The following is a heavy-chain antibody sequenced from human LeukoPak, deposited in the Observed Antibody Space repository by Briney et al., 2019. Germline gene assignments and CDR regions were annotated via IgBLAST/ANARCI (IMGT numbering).Heavy chain of an antibody. J-gene: IGHJ5*02. CDR1: GGSISSGGYY. D-gene: IGHD2-2*02. V-gene: IGHV4-30-2*01. Sequence: PSQTLSLTCTVSGGSISSGGYYWSWIRQPPGKGLEWIGYIYHSGSTYYNPSLKSRVTISVDRSKNQFSLKLSSVTAADTAVYYCARDACSSTSCYTRRFDPWGQGTLVTVSS. CDR3: ARDACSSTSCYTRRFDP. CDR2: IYHSGST.